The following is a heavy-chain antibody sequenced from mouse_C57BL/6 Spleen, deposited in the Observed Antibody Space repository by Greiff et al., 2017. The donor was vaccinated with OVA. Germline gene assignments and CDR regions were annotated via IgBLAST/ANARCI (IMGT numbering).Heavy chain of an antibody. CDR1: GFPITSGYY. CDR3: AGDRLGYWYFDV. D-gene: IGHD4-1*01. Sequence: VKLMESGPGLVKPSQSLFLTCSITGFPITSGYYWIWIRQSPGKPLEWMGYITHSGETFYNPSLQSPISITSETSKNQLFLQLNSVTTEDTAMYYCAGDRLGYWYFDVWGTGTTVTVSS. J-gene: IGHJ1*03. V-gene: IGHV12-3*01. CDR2: ITHSGET.